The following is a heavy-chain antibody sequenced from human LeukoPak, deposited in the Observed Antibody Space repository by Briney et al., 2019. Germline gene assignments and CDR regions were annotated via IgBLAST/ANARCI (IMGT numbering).Heavy chain of an antibody. CDR3: AKAIYYDSSGYSDY. D-gene: IGHD3-22*01. Sequence: GGSLRLSCAASGFTFSSYGMHWVRQAPGKGLEWVAVIWNDGSNKYYADSVKGRFTISRDNSKNTLYLQMNSLRAEDTAVYYCAKAIYYDSSGYSDYWGQGTLVAVSS. J-gene: IGHJ4*02. CDR1: GFTFSSYG. CDR2: IWNDGSNK. V-gene: IGHV3-33*06.